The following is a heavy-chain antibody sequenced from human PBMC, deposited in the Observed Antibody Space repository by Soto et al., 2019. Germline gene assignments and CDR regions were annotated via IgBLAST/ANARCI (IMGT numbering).Heavy chain of an antibody. CDR3: AKDLEYGDYIGNFDY. Sequence: ASVKVSCKASGYTFTGYYIHWVRQAPGQGLEWMGWINPNTGDTNYAQRFQGWVTMTRDTFINTAYMDLGRLKSDDTAVYYCAKDLEYGDYIGNFDYWGQGTLVTVSS. D-gene: IGHD4-17*01. J-gene: IGHJ4*02. V-gene: IGHV1-2*04. CDR2: INPNTGDT. CDR1: GYTFTGYY.